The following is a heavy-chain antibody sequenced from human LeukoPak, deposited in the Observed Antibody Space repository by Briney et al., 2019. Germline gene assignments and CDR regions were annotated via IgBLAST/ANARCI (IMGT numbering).Heavy chain of an antibody. J-gene: IGHJ6*03. Sequence: PSETLSLTCAVYGGSFSGYYWSWIRQPPGKGLEWIGEINHSGSTNYNPSLKSRVTISVDTSKNQFSLKLSSVTAADTAVCYCARGRITIFGVVKYTYYYYMDVWGKGTTVTVSS. D-gene: IGHD3-3*01. CDR3: ARGRITIFGVVKYTYYYYMDV. V-gene: IGHV4-34*01. CDR1: GGSFSGYY. CDR2: INHSGST.